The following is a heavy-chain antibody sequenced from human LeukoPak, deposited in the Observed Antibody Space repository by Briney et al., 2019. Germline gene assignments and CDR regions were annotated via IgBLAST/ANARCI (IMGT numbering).Heavy chain of an antibody. V-gene: IGHV3-30*18. J-gene: IGHJ4*02. CDR1: GFIFSNSA. CDR3: AKGPDY. CDR2: ISYDGSNK. Sequence: PGRSLRLSCAASGFIFSNSAMHWVRQAPGKGLEWVAVISYDGSNKYYADSVKGRFTISRDNSKNTLYLQMNSLRAEDTAVYYCAKGPDYWGQGTLVTVSS.